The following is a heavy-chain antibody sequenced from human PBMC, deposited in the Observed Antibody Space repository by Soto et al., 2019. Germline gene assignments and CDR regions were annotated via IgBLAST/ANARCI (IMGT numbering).Heavy chain of an antibody. CDR3: AKCRVSINFYHMDV. D-gene: IGHD2-8*01. CDR2: ISGSGGST. Sequence: GGSLRLSCAASGFTFSSYAMSWVRQAPGKGLEWVSAISGSGGSTYYADSVKGRFTISRDNSKNTLYLQMNSLRAEDTAVYYCAKCRVSINFYHMDVWGKGTAVTVSS. CDR1: GFTFSSYA. V-gene: IGHV3-23*01. J-gene: IGHJ6*03.